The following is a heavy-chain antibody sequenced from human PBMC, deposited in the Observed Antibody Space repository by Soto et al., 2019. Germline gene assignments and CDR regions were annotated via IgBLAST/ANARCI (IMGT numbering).Heavy chain of an antibody. Sequence: GGSLRLSCAASGFTFSDYYMSWIRQAPGKGPEWVSYISSSGSTIYYADSVKGRFTISRDNAKNSLYLQMNSLRAEDTAVYYCAREADCSGGSCYSNAFDIWGQGTMVTVSS. CDR3: AREADCSGGSCYSNAFDI. V-gene: IGHV3-11*01. D-gene: IGHD2-15*01. CDR2: ISSSGSTI. J-gene: IGHJ3*02. CDR1: GFTFSDYY.